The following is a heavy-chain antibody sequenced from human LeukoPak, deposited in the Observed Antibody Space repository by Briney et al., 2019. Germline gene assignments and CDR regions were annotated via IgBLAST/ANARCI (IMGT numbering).Heavy chain of an antibody. Sequence: SETLSLTCTVSGGSISSSNYFWGWIRQPPGKGLEWIGSMYYSGSTYHNPSLKSRVTVSVDTSKNQFSLKLSSVTAADTAMYYCARHRQGYYYMDVWAKGTTVTVSS. CDR3: ARHRQGYYYMDV. V-gene: IGHV4-39*01. CDR2: MYYSGST. CDR1: GGSISSSNYF. J-gene: IGHJ6*03.